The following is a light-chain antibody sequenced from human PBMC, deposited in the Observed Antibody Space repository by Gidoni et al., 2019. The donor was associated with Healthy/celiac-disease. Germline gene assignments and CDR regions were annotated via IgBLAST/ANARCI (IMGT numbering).Light chain of an antibody. CDR1: NIGSKS. CDR3: LLLDSISALWV. J-gene: IGLJ3*02. CDR2: DDS. Sequence: SYVLTQQPSVSVAPGQTARITCGGNNIGSKSVHWYQQKPGQAPVLVVSDDSDRLSGIPERFSCPHSRNTSTLTIRRVDAGHDADYYCLLLDSISALWVFGGGTKLTVL. V-gene: IGLV3-21*02.